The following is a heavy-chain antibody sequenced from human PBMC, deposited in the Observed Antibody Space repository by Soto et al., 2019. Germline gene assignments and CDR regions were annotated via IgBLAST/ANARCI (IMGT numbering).Heavy chain of an antibody. J-gene: IGHJ5*02. V-gene: IGHV1-18*01. CDR1: GYTFTSYG. CDR2: ISAYNGNT. D-gene: IGHD2-15*01. CDR3: ARGFRVAATRWWFDP. Sequence: ASVKVSCKASGYTFTSYGISWVRQAPGQGLEWMGWISAYNGNTKYSQKFQGRVTITTDTSTSTAYMELSSLRSEDTAVYYCARGFRVAATRWWFDPWGQGTLVTVSS.